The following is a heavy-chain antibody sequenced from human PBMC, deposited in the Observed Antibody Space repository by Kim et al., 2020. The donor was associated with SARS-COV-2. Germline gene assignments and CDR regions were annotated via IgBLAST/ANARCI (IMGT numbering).Heavy chain of an antibody. D-gene: IGHD2-2*02. CDR1: GFTFSSYA. Sequence: GGSLRLSCAASGFTFSSYAMSWVRQAPGKGLEWVSAISGSGGSTYYADSVKGRFTISRDNSKNTLYLQMNSLRAEDTAVYYCASRGHCSSTSCYTRGEWDQHNDYWGQGTLVTVSS. J-gene: IGHJ4*02. CDR3: ASRGHCSSTSCYTRGEWDQHNDY. CDR2: ISGSGGST. V-gene: IGHV3-23*01.